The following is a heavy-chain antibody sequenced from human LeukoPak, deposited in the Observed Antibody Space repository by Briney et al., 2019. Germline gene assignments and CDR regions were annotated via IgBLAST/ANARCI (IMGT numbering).Heavy chain of an antibody. V-gene: IGHV1-69*13. Sequence: SVKVSCKASGGTFSNYAIGWVRQAPGQGLEWMGGIIPIFGTANYAQKFQGRVTITADESTSTAYMELSSLRSEDTAVYYCARGPYSGYDYSYPFDYWGQGTLVTVSS. J-gene: IGHJ4*02. CDR1: GGTFSNYA. CDR2: IIPIFGTA. CDR3: ARGPYSGYDYSYPFDY. D-gene: IGHD5-12*01.